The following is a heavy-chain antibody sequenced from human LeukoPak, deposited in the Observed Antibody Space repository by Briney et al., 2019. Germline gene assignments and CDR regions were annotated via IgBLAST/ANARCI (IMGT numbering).Heavy chain of an antibody. J-gene: IGHJ1*01. CDR3: AGSSGFIPYH. V-gene: IGHV3-7*01. Sequence: GGSLRLSCIGSGFTFSNFWMNWVRQAPGKGLEWEAIIKQDGSEEYYVDSVKGRFIISRDNAKNSLSLQMNSLRVEDSAVYFCAGSSGFIPYHWGQGTLVTVSS. CDR2: IKQDGSEE. CDR1: GFTFSNFW. D-gene: IGHD3-10*01.